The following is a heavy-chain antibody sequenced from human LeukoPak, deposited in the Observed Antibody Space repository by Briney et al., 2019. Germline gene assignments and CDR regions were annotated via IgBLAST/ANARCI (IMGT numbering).Heavy chain of an antibody. J-gene: IGHJ4*02. CDR1: GGSISSYY. CDR2: IYTSGST. D-gene: IGHD4-17*01. Sequence: KPSETLSLTCTVSGGSISSYYWSWIRQPAGKGLGWIGRIYTSGSTNYNPSLKSRVTMSVDTSKNQFSLKLSSVTAADTAVYYCARTSAGAYGDYADYWGQGTLVTVSS. CDR3: ARTSAGAYGDYADY. V-gene: IGHV4-4*07.